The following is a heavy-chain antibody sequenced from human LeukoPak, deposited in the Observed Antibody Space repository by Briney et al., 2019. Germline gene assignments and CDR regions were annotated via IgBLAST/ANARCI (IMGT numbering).Heavy chain of an antibody. D-gene: IGHD1-7*01. CDR3: AREDWNYDGYFDY. V-gene: IGHV3-30-3*01. Sequence: GRSLRLSCAASGSTFSSYAMHWVRQAPGKGLEWVAVISYDGSNEYYADSVKGRFTISRDNSKNTLYLQMNSLRAEDTAVYYCAREDWNYDGYFDYWGQGTLVTVSS. CDR1: GSTFSSYA. CDR2: ISYDGSNE. J-gene: IGHJ4*02.